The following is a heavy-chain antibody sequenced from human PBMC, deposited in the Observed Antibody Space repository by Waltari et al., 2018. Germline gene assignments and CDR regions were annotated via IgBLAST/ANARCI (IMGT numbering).Heavy chain of an antibody. CDR2: ISTTGDT. Sequence: EVQLLESVGGLVQPGGSLRLSCGVAGFTFINHDMHWVRQATGKGLEWVSAISTTGDTYYAASVRGRFTISREDAQNSFFLQMNSLRAGDTAVYYCATISSVAIHWGQGTTVTVSS. CDR3: ATISSVAIH. D-gene: IGHD6-6*01. V-gene: IGHV3-13*01. CDR1: GFTFINHD. J-gene: IGHJ6*02.